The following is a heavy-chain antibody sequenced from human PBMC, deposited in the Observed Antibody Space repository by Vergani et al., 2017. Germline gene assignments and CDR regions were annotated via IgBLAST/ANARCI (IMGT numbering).Heavy chain of an antibody. CDR3: ARWRYYDSSGYSFAFDY. V-gene: IGHV4-59*01. Sequence: QVQLQESGPGLVKPSETLSLTCTVSGGSISSYYWSWIRQPPGKGLEWIGYIYYSGSTNYNPSLKSRVTISVDTSKNQFSLKLGSVTAADTAVYYCARWRYYDSSGYSFAFDYWGQGTLVTVSS. CDR1: GGSISSYY. CDR2: IYYSGST. D-gene: IGHD3-22*01. J-gene: IGHJ4*02.